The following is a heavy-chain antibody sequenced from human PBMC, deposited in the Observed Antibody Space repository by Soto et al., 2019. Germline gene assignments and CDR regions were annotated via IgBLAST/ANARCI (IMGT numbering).Heavy chain of an antibody. J-gene: IGHJ5*02. CDR3: AIGKRFGELSFRWFDP. V-gene: IGHV4-34*01. CDR1: GGLSSGCI. D-gene: IGHD3-10*01. CDR2: INHSGST. Sequence: SSEARFLSKAGYGGLSSGCIGSVRRPPPGKGEEWSGEINHSGSTNYNPSLKSRVTISVDTSKNQFSLKLSSVTAADTAVYYCAIGKRFGELSFRWFDPWGQGSPLTVS.